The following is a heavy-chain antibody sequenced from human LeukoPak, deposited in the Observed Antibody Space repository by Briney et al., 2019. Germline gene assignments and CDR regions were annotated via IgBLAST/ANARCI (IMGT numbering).Heavy chain of an antibody. Sequence: PSETLSLTCAVSGGSISSGGYSWRWIRQPPGRGLEWIGYIYHSGSTYYNPSLKSRVTISVDRSKNQFSLKLSSVTAADTAVYYCATFTNWFDPWGQGTLVTVSS. J-gene: IGHJ5*02. CDR1: GGSISSGGYS. CDR2: IYHSGST. CDR3: ATFTNWFDP. V-gene: IGHV4-30-2*01.